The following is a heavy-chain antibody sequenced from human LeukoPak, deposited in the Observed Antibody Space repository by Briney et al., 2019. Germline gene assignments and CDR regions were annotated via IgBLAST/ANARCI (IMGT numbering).Heavy chain of an antibody. D-gene: IGHD6-19*01. J-gene: IGHJ4*02. Sequence: PSETLSLTCAVYGGSFSGYYWSWIRQPPGKGLEWIGEINHSGSTNYNPSLKSRVTISVDTSKNQFSLKLSSVTAADTAVYYCASHYSSGWYTFDYWGQGTLVTVSS. CDR3: ASHYSSGWYTFDY. CDR2: INHSGST. CDR1: GGSFSGYY. V-gene: IGHV4-34*01.